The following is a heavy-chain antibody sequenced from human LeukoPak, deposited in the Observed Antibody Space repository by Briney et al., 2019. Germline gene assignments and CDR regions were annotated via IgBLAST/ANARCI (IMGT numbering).Heavy chain of an antibody. Sequence: PGRSLRLSCAAPGFTFSSYGMHWVRQAPGEGLGWVAVISYDGSNKYYADSVKGRFTISRDNSKNTLYLQMNSLRAEDTAVYYCAKDVTPYYWGQGILVTVSS. D-gene: IGHD2-21*02. V-gene: IGHV3-30*18. CDR2: ISYDGSNK. CDR3: AKDVTPYY. J-gene: IGHJ4*02. CDR1: GFTFSSYG.